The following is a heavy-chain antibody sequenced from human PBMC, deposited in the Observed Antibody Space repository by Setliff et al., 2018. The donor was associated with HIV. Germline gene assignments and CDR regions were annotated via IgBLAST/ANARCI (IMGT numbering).Heavy chain of an antibody. CDR1: EFIFSRYA. CDR2: ISSDGSDK. CDR3: ARDRVPQSNIFGAWYFDL. Sequence: PGGSLRLSCAASEFIFSRYAIYWVRQAPGKGLEWVAVISSDGSDKYYADSGKGPFTISRDNSKNTLYLQMNSLRAEDTAVYYCARDRVPQSNIFGAWYFDLWGRGTLVTVSS. D-gene: IGHD3-10*02. V-gene: IGHV3-30*01. J-gene: IGHJ2*01.